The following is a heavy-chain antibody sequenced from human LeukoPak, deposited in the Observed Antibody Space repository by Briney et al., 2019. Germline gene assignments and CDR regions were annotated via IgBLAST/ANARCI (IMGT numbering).Heavy chain of an antibody. CDR1: GFTFDDYA. J-gene: IGHJ3*02. V-gene: IGHV3-9*01. D-gene: IGHD3-22*01. Sequence: GRSLRLSCAASGFTFDDYAMHWVRQAPGKGLEWVSGISWNSGSIGYADSVKGRFTISRDNAKNSLYLQMNSLRAEDTALYYCAKAESLDSSGYYAAFDIWGQGTMVTVSS. CDR3: AKAESLDSSGYYAAFDI. CDR2: ISWNSGSI.